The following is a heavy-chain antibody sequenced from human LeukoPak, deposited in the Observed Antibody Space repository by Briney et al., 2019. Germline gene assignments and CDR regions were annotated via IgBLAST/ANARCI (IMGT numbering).Heavy chain of an antibody. Sequence: GESLKISCKGSGHSFTNYWIGWVRPMPGKGLKWMGIIYPGDSDARYSPSFQGQVTISADKSISTAYLQWSSLKASDTAMYYCARRRDLYSGSYYPFDYWGQGTLVTVSS. J-gene: IGHJ4*02. CDR2: IYPGDSDA. CDR3: ARRRDLYSGSYYPFDY. V-gene: IGHV5-51*01. CDR1: GHSFTNYW. D-gene: IGHD1-26*01.